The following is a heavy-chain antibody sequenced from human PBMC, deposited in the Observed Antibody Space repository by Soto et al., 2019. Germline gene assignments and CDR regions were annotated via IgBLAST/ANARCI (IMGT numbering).Heavy chain of an antibody. CDR1: VFTFSSYA. Sequence: GGSLRLSCASSVFTFSSYAMSWVRHSPGKGLEWVSAISGSGGSTYYADSVKGRFTISRDNSKNTLYLQMNSLRAEDTAVYYCAKDREITMIVVVINAFDYGGQGTWVTVS. J-gene: IGHJ4*02. CDR2: ISGSGGST. V-gene: IGHV3-23*01. D-gene: IGHD3-22*01. CDR3: AKDREITMIVVVINAFDY.